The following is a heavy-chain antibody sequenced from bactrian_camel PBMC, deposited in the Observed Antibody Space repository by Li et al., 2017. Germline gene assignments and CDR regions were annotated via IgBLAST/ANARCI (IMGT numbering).Heavy chain of an antibody. Sequence: VQLVESGGGSVQPGESLRLSCTATTRFSTDFLDSDMGWYRQTPGNECELVASVSASGITLYGDSVKGRFTISRDNAKNTLHLQLNSLKTEDTAMYYCAKDLNGGSWHQMDYWGQGTQVTVS. CDR2: VSASGIT. J-gene: IGHJ4*01. V-gene: IGHV3S53*01. D-gene: IGHD6*01. CDR3: AKDLNGGSWHQMDY. CDR1: TRFSTDFLDSD.